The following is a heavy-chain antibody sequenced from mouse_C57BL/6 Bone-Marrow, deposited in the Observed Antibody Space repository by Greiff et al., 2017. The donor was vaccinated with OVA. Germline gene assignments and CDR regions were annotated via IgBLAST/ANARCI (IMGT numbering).Heavy chain of an antibody. J-gene: IGHJ3*01. Sequence: DVKLVESGGGLVKPGGSLKLSCAASGFTFSSYAMSWVRQTPEKRLEWVATISDGGSYTYYPDNVKGRFTISRDNAKNNLYLQMSHLKSEDTAMYYCARDGRLRRVAWFAYWGQGTLVTVSA. CDR3: ARDGRLRRVAWFAY. CDR1: GFTFSSYA. V-gene: IGHV5-4*01. D-gene: IGHD2-4*01. CDR2: ISDGGSYT.